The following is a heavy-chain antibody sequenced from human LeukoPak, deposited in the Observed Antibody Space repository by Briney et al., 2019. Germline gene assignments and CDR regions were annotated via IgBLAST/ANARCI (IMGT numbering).Heavy chain of an antibody. Sequence: GGSLRLSCAASGFTFNIYAMSWVRQAPGKGLEWVSGFSSRDDSTYYADSVKGRFTISRDNSMYTLYLHMNSLRAEDTAVYYCAKELQVDTRYNAFDIWGQGTMVTVSS. V-gene: IGHV3-23*01. D-gene: IGHD3-16*02. CDR3: AKELQVDTRYNAFDI. CDR2: FSSRDDST. CDR1: GFTFNIYA. J-gene: IGHJ3*02.